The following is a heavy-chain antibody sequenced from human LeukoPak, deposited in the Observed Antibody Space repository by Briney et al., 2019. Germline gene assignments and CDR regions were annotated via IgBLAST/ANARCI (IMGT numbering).Heavy chain of an antibody. Sequence: GGSLRLSCAASGFGFSDYYMNWIRQAPGKGLEWVSYISGSGSVTYLADSVKGRFTVSKDSARNSLYLQMNSLRAEDSAVNFCARSRGFSISDSFNIWGQGTMVTVSS. V-gene: IGHV3-11*04. CDR3: ARSRGFSISDSFNI. J-gene: IGHJ3*02. CDR1: GFGFSDYY. D-gene: IGHD2-21*01. CDR2: ISGSGSVT.